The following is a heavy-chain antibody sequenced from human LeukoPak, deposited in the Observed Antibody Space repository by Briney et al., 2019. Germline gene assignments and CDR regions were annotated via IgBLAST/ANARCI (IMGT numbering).Heavy chain of an antibody. CDR1: GFTFSSYA. Sequence: GGSLRLSCAASGFTFSSYAMHWVRQAPGKGLEWVAVISYDGSNKYYADSVKGRFTISRDNSKNTLYLQMNSLRAEDTAVYYRARALPRYFDDPFDYWGQGTLVTVSS. CDR3: ARALPRYFDDPFDY. D-gene: IGHD3-9*01. CDR2: ISYDGSNK. V-gene: IGHV3-30*04. J-gene: IGHJ4*02.